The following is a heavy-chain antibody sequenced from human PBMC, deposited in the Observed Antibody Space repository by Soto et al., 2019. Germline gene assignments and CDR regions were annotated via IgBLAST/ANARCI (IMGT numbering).Heavy chain of an antibody. CDR3: ARLRASSGYDAFDI. CDR1: GYSFTRYL. J-gene: IGHJ3*02. CDR2: IYPGDSDT. Sequence: GESLKISCNGSGYSFTRYLIGWVRQMPGKGLEWMGIIYPGDSDTRYSPSFQGQVTISADKSISTAYLQWSSLKASDTAMYYCARLRASSGYDAFDIWGQGTMVTVSS. D-gene: IGHD3-22*01. V-gene: IGHV5-51*01.